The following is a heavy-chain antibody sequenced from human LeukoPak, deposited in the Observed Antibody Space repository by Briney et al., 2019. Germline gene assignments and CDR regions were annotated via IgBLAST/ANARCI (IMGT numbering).Heavy chain of an antibody. J-gene: IGHJ1*01. D-gene: IGHD3-10*01. V-gene: IGHV4-30-4*01. CDR1: GGSISSGDYY. Sequence: SQTLSLTCTVSGGSISSGDYYWSWIRQPPGKGLEWIGYIYYSGSTNYNPSLKSRVTISVDTSKNQFSLKLSSVTAADTAVYYCARGRRAYYYGSGSFLDYFQHWGQGTLVTVSS. CDR2: IYYSGST. CDR3: ARGRRAYYYGSGSFLDYFQH.